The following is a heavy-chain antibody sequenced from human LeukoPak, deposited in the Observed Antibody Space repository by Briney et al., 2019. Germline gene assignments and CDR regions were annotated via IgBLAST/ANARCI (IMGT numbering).Heavy chain of an antibody. J-gene: IGHJ4*02. CDR3: ARDPVEWELLLDY. V-gene: IGHV3-7*01. CDR2: MNIDGSEK. D-gene: IGHD1-26*01. CDR1: GFSFSSFW. Sequence: GGSLRLSCAASGFSFSSFWMGWVRQTPGKRPEWVANMNIDGSEKYYADSVKGRFPISRDNARNSVYLQMNSLRVEDTAVYYCARDPVEWELLLDYWGQGTLVTVSS.